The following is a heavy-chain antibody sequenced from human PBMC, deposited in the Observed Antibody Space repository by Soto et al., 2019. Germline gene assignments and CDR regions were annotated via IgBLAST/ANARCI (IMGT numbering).Heavy chain of an antibody. V-gene: IGHV3-23*01. Sequence: GGSLRLSCAASGFTFSSCALGWVRQAPGKGLEWVSTVSGSGGSTYYADSVKGRFTISRDNSQNTLYLQMNSLRAEDTAVYYCAKGITVAGPSAFDIWGQGTMVTVSS. CDR3: AKGITVAGPSAFDI. D-gene: IGHD6-19*01. J-gene: IGHJ3*02. CDR1: GFTFSSCA. CDR2: VSGSGGST.